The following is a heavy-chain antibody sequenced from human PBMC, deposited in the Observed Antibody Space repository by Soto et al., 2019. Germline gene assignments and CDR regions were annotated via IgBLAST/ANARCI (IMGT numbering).Heavy chain of an antibody. V-gene: IGHV4-61*01. J-gene: IGHJ3*02. CDR2: IYHSGST. D-gene: IGHD2-21*02. Sequence: SETLSLTCTVSGGSVSISRLYWGCNRQPPGKGLEWIAYIYHSGSTNYNPSLKSRVTISVDLSKNQFSLRLDSVAAAHPAVYYSPRHCSDVFQSYDAYNIWV. CDR3: PRHCSDVFQSYDAYNI. CDR1: GGSVSISRLY.